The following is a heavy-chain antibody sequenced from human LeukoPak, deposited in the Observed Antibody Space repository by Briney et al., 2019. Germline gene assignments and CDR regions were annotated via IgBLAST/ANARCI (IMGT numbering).Heavy chain of an antibody. CDR1: GFTFSGFG. CDR2: IRYDGSNK. Sequence: PGGSLRLSCAASGFTFSGFGMHWVRQAPGKGLEWVTFIRYDGSNKYYTDSVKGRFTISRDNSKNTLYLQMDSLRAEDTAVYYCARDYDFWSGYYSPTRGYFGYWGQGTLVTVSS. J-gene: IGHJ4*02. D-gene: IGHD3-3*01. V-gene: IGHV3-30*02. CDR3: ARDYDFWSGYYSPTRGYFGY.